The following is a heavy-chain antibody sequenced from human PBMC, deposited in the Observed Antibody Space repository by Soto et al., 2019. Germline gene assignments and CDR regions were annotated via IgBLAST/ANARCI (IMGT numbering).Heavy chain of an antibody. Sequence: QMQLVQSGPEVKEPGTSVRVSCRASGFDFGSFGIQFLRQTRGRGLEWIGWIVVVSGSTNYARHFQGRVAISRDVSANTAYLDVYVLKSDDTAEYFCSADHPHMAMGWPVWGQGTTVTVSS. D-gene: IGHD1-26*01. J-gene: IGHJ6*02. V-gene: IGHV1-58*02. CDR3: SADHPHMAMGWPV. CDR2: IVVVSGST. CDR1: GFDFGSFG.